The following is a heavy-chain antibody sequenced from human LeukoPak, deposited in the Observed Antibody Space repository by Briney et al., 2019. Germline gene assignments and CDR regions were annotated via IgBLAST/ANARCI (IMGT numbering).Heavy chain of an antibody. V-gene: IGHV4-61*02. CDR1: GGSISSGNYY. J-gene: IGHJ4*02. CDR3: AGGKNTYAVYYFDY. CDR2: IYSSGST. Sequence: SETLSLTCTVSGGSISSGNYYWSWIRQPAGKGLEWIGRIYSSGSTSYNPSLESRVTISVDTSKNQFSLRLTSVTAADTAVYYCAGGKNTYAVYYFDYWGQGTLVTVSS. D-gene: IGHD2-2*01.